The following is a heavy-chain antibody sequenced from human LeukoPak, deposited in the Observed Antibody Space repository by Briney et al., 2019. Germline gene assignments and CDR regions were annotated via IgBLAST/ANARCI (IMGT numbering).Heavy chain of an antibody. J-gene: IGHJ5*02. CDR3: ARGGCTNGVCYRNWFDP. CDR2: INHSGST. Sequence: PSETLSLTCAVYGGSFSGYYWSWIGQPPGKGLEWIGEINHSGSTNYNPSLKSRVTISVDTSKNQFSLKLSSVTAADTAVYYCARGGCTNGVCYRNWFDPWGQGTLVTVSS. V-gene: IGHV4-34*01. CDR1: GGSFSGYY. D-gene: IGHD2-8*01.